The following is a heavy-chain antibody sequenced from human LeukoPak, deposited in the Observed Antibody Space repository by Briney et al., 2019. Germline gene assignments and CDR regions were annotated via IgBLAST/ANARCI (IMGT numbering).Heavy chain of an antibody. D-gene: IGHD2-2*01. J-gene: IGHJ4*02. CDR3: AGGLGYCTSTTCLLPFDY. V-gene: IGHV3-53*01. CDR2: IYSGGST. Sequence: GGSLRLSCAASGFTVSTYYMTWVRQAPGKGPECVSVIYSGGSTYYADSVKGRFTVSRDNSKNTLYLQMNSLRAEDTAMYYCAGGLGYCTSTTCLLPFDYWGQGTLVTVSS. CDR1: GFTVSTYY.